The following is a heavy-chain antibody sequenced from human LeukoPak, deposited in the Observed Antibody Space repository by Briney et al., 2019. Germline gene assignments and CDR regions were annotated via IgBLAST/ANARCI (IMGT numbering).Heavy chain of an antibody. Sequence: ASVKVSCKASVFTFTTYDINWVRQATGXXXXXXXXXXXXSGNTGYAQKFQGRVTLTRNTSISTAYMELSSLRSEDTAVYYCARGPNKYDGGNSGSAWFDPWGQGTLVTVSS. V-gene: IGHV1-8*01. J-gene: IGHJ5*02. CDR3: ARGPNKYDGGNSGSAWFDP. CDR1: VFTFTTYD. D-gene: IGHD4-23*01. CDR2: XXXXSGNT.